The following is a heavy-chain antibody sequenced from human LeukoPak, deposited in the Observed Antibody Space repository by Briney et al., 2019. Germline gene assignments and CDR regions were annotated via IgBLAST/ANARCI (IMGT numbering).Heavy chain of an antibody. V-gene: IGHV4-61*02. J-gene: IGHJ3*02. CDR2: IYTSGST. D-gene: IGHD3-22*01. CDR1: GGSISSGSYY. CDR3: ARSTMIVYYAFDI. Sequence: SETLSLTCTVSGGSISSGSYYWSWIRQPAGKGLEWIGRIYTSGSTNYNPSLKSRVTISVDTSKNQFSLKLSSVTAADTAVYYCARSTMIVYYAFDIWGQGTMVTVSS.